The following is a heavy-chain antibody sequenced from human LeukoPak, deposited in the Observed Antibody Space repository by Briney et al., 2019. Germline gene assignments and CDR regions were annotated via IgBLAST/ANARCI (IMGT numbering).Heavy chain of an antibody. CDR1: GGSISSYY. D-gene: IGHD1-26*01. J-gene: IGHJ5*02. Sequence: SETLSLTCTVSGGSISSYYWSWIRQPPGKGLEWIGYIYYSGSTNYNPSLKSRVTISVDTSKNQLSLKLSSVTAADTAVYYCVGSSRRNWFDPWGQGTLVTVSS. CDR3: VGSSRRNWFDP. CDR2: IYYSGST. V-gene: IGHV4-59*01.